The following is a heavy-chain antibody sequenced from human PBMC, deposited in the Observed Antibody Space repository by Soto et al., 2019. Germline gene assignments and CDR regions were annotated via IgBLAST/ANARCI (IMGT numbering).Heavy chain of an antibody. J-gene: IGHJ5*01. D-gene: IGHD4-17*01. CDR3: AGRYGRTLDT. Sequence: QVQLQESGPGLVKPSETLSLTCTVSGGSISSYYWSWIRQPPGKGLEWIGYIYYIGSTNHTPSRTXRVTISVDTSTTLSSLNRSSVTAADTAVHSCAGRYGRTLDTWGHGTLVTVSS. V-gene: IGHV4-59*08. CDR2: IYYIGST. CDR1: GGSISSYY.